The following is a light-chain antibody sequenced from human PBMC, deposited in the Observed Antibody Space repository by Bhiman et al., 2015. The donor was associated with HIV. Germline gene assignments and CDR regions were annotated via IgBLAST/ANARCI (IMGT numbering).Light chain of an antibody. CDR3: QVWDTTSDHLEV. CDR1: ALGNKY. V-gene: IGLV3-1*01. J-gene: IGLJ2*01. Sequence: SYELTQPPSVSVSPGQTASITCSGHALGNKYVNWYQQKAGQSPVLVIYQDTERPSGIPERFSGSNSGNTATLTISRVEAGDEADYYCQVWDTTSDHLEVFGRGTKLTVL. CDR2: QDT.